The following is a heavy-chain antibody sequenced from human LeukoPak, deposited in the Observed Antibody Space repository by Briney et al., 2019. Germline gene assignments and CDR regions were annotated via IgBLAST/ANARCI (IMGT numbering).Heavy chain of an antibody. Sequence: GGSLRLSCAASGFTFSDNYMTWVRQAPGKGLEWLSYISGNGGVIQYADSVKGRFTISRDNAKNLLYLQMNSLRAEDTAVYYCARDPSGSYPPYYYYYYMDVWGKGTTVTVSS. J-gene: IGHJ6*03. D-gene: IGHD1-26*01. CDR2: ISGNGGVI. V-gene: IGHV3-11*04. CDR1: GFTFSDNY. CDR3: ARDPSGSYPPYYYYYYMDV.